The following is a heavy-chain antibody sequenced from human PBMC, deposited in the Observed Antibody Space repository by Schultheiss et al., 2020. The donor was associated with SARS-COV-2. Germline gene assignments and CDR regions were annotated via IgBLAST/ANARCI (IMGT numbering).Heavy chain of an antibody. V-gene: IGHV1-46*01. Sequence: ASVKVSCKASGYTFISYYMHWVRQAPGQGLEWMGVISPSGGSTVYAQKFQGRVTMTRDTSMSTVYMELSSLHSEDTAVYYCARGNYGDYFHYYYYGMDVWGQGTTVTVSS. J-gene: IGHJ6*02. CDR1: GYTFISYY. CDR3: ARGNYGDYFHYYYYGMDV. D-gene: IGHD4-17*01. CDR2: ISPSGGST.